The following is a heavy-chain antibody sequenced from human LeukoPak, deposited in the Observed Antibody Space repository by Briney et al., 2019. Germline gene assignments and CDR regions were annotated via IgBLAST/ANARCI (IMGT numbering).Heavy chain of an antibody. CDR1: GFTFSSYA. J-gene: IGHJ1*01. CDR3: VKDHLGYCSSTSCYAGYFQH. Sequence: GGSLRLSCSASGFTFSSYAMHWVRQAPGKGLEYVSAISSNGGSTYYADSVKGRSTISRDNSKNTLYLQMSSLRAEDTAVYYCVKDHLGYCSSTSCYAGYFQHWGQGTLVTVSS. V-gene: IGHV3-64D*06. CDR2: ISSNGGST. D-gene: IGHD2-2*01.